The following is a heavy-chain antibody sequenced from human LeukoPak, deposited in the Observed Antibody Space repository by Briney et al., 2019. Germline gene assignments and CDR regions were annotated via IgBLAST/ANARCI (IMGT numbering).Heavy chain of an antibody. D-gene: IGHD6-19*01. J-gene: IGHJ2*01. CDR2: ISMSSSTI. CDR3: ARARRQWLVAYWYFDL. CDR1: GFTFSSYS. Sequence: GGSLRLSCAASGFTFSSYSMNWVRQAPGKGLEWVSYISMSSSTIYYADSVKGRFTISRDNAKNSLYLQMTSLRAEDTAVYYCARARRQWLVAYWYFDLWGRGTLVTVSS. V-gene: IGHV3-48*01.